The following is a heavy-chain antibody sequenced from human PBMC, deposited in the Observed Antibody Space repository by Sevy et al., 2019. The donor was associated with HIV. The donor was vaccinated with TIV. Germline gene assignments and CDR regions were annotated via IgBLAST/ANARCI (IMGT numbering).Heavy chain of an antibody. D-gene: IGHD1-26*01. CDR3: TRLGIEGYYYYMDV. CDR2: IRSKANSYAT. V-gene: IGHV3-73*01. Sequence: GGSLRLSCAASGFTFSGSAMHWVRQASGKGLEWVGRIRSKANSYATAYAASVKGRFTISRVDSKKTAYLQMNSLKTEDTAVYYCTRLGIEGYYYYMDVWGKGTTVTVSS. J-gene: IGHJ6*03. CDR1: GFTFSGSA.